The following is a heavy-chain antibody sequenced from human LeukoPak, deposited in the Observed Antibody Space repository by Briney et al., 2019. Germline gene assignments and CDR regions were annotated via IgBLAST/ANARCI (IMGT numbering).Heavy chain of an antibody. CDR1: GYTFTAYY. CDR3: ARATVAALDY. J-gene: IGHJ4*02. V-gene: IGHV1-2*02. D-gene: IGHD2-15*01. Sequence: ASVKVSCKTSGYTFTAYYIHRVRQAPGQGLEWMGWINPNNTDTIYGQNFQGRVTMTRDTSIRTANMELSGLRSDDTAVYYCARATVAALDYWGQGTRVTVSS. CDR2: INPNNTDT.